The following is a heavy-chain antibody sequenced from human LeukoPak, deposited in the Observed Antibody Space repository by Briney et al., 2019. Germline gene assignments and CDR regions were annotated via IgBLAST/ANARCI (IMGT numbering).Heavy chain of an antibody. J-gene: IGHJ4*02. CDR1: GYTFTSYY. Sequence: ASVKVSCKASGYTFTSYYMHWVRQAPGQALEWMGIINPTGGDTTYPQKFQGRVTMTRDMSTSTFYMDLSSLRSEDTAVYFCARGLCAGGTCYVMDYWGQGTLVTVSS. D-gene: IGHD2-15*01. V-gene: IGHV1-46*01. CDR2: INPTGGDT. CDR3: ARGLCAGGTCYVMDY.